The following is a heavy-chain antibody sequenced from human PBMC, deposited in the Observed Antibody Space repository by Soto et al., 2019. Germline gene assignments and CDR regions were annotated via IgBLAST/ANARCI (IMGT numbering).Heavy chain of an antibody. Sequence: SVKVSCKASGGTFSSYAISWVRQAPGQGLEWMGGIIPIFGTANYAQKFQGRVTITADESTSTAYMELSSLRSEDTAVYYYASDSIVVVPAAPMYYYYYGMDVWGQGTTVTVSS. V-gene: IGHV1-69*13. D-gene: IGHD2-2*01. CDR2: IIPIFGTA. CDR3: ASDSIVVVPAAPMYYYYYGMDV. J-gene: IGHJ6*02. CDR1: GGTFSSYA.